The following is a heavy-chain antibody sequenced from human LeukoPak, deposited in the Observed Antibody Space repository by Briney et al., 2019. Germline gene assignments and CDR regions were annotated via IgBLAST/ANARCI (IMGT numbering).Heavy chain of an antibody. J-gene: IGHJ4*02. CDR2: ISGDGVST. Sequence: GGSLTLSCVASGLPIADFDMHWVRQAPGKGLEWVAVISGDGVSTFYADSVKGRFSISRDNSKNSLYLEMNSLRTEDAAMYYCAKESGKFDYWGQGTLVAVSS. CDR3: AKESGKFDY. CDR1: GLPIADFD. V-gene: IGHV3-43*02.